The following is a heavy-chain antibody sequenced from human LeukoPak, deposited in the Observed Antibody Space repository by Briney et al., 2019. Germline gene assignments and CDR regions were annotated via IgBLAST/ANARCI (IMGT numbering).Heavy chain of an antibody. J-gene: IGHJ5*02. CDR2: INHSGST. D-gene: IGHD2-15*01. CDR3: ARRSGVYCSGSSCYSGGWFDP. CDR1: GGSFSGYY. V-gene: IGHV4-34*01. Sequence: SETLSLTCAVYGGSFSGYYWSWIRQPPGKGLEWIGEINHSGSTNYNPSLKSRVTISVDTTKNQFSLKLSSVIAADTAVYYCARRSGVYCSGSSCYSGGWFDPWGQGTLVTVSS.